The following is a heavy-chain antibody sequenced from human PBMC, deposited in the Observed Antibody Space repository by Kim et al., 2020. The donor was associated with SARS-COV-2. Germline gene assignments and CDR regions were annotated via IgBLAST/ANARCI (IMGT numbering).Heavy chain of an antibody. CDR1: GFIFSDHY. CDR3: ARVNEAYTYAD. V-gene: IGHV3-72*01. Sequence: GGSLRLSCAGSGFIFSDHYMDWVRQAPGKGLEWVGRIRKKTNSYSTEYAASVKGRFIISRDDSKNSFYLQMNTVETADTAMYYCARVNEAYTYADWGQGTLVTVSS. J-gene: IGHJ4*02. D-gene: IGHD5-18*01. CDR2: IRKKTNSYST.